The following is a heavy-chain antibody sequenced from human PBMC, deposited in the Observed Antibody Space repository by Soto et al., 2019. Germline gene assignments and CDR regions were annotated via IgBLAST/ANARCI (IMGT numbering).Heavy chain of an antibody. CDR1: GFTFSSYG. J-gene: IGHJ4*02. Sequence: GGSLRLSCAASGFTFSSYGMHWVRQAPGKGLEWVAVISYDGSNKYYADSVKGRFTISRDNSKNTLYLQINSLRAEDTAVYYCAKGCSSTSCSSFDYWGQGTLVTVSS. CDR3: AKGCSSTSCSSFDY. CDR2: ISYDGSNK. V-gene: IGHV3-30*18. D-gene: IGHD2-2*01.